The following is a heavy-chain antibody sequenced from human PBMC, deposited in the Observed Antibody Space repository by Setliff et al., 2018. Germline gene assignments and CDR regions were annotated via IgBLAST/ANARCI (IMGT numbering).Heavy chain of an antibody. CDR3: GGDVFDFRTGQVDH. V-gene: IGHV3-7*01. Sequence: PGGTLTLSCAASGVSFSSFCMAWVRQSPGRGLEWVANINQEGSGNFYVDTVKGRFTISRDNANNSLSIQMHDQRAEAASVYSGGGDVFDFRTGQVDHWGQGTRVTVSS. D-gene: IGHD3-3*01. CDR2: INQEGSGN. CDR1: GVSFSSFC. J-gene: IGHJ5*02.